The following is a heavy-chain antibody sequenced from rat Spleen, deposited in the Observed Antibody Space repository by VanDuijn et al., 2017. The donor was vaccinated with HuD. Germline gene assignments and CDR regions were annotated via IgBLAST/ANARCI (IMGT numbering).Heavy chain of an antibody. CDR2: IIYDGSYS. CDR1: GFTLSDHY. J-gene: IGHJ2*01. CDR3: ATHGTMAARSGYYFDY. V-gene: IGHV5-29*01. D-gene: IGHD1-2*01. Sequence: EVQLVESDGGLVQPGRSLKLSCAASGFTLSDHYMAWVRQAPTKGLEWVGTIIYDGSYSYYPDSVKGRFTISRDIAKSTLFLQMDSLRSEDTATYYCATHGTMAARSGYYFDYWGQGVMVTVSS.